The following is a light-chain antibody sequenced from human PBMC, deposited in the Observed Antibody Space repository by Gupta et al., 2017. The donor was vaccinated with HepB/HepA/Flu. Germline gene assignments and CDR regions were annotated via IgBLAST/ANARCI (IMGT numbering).Light chain of an antibody. J-gene: IGLJ1*01. Sequence: SPELTQPPSVSVSPGQTDRNTCPGDVLPNQYAYWYQQKPGQAPVLIVYKDTERPPGTPERFSGSSSGATVTLTISGVQAEDEADYYCQSADSSGTFYVFGTGTKVSIL. V-gene: IGLV3-25*03. CDR2: KDT. CDR1: VLPNQY. CDR3: QSADSSGTFYV.